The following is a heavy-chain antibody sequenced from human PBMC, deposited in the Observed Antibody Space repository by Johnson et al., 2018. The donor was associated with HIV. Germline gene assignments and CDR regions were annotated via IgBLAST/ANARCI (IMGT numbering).Heavy chain of an antibody. CDR3: ARVTRYNWNSDAFDI. V-gene: IGHV3-33*01. Sequence: QVQLVESGGGVVQPGGSLRLSCAASGFTFSNYAMHWVRQAPGKGLEWVAVIWYDGSNNYYADSVKGSLTISKDNSRNTLFLHMNSLRAEETALYYCARVTRYNWNSDAFDIRGQGTMVTVSS. CDR1: GFTFSNYA. D-gene: IGHD1-1*01. J-gene: IGHJ3*02. CDR2: IWYDGSNN.